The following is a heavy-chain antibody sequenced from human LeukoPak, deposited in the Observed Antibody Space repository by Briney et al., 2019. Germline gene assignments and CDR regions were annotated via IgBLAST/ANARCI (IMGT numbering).Heavy chain of an antibody. CDR3: ARVGGYGYGYRGPDNWFDP. Sequence: GGSLRLSCAASGFTFSSYAMHWVRQAPGKGLEWVAVISYDGSNKYYADSVKGRFTISRDNSKNTLYLQMNSLRAEDTAVYYCARVGGYGYGYRGPDNWFDPWGQGTLVTVSS. CDR2: ISYDGSNK. D-gene: IGHD5-18*01. J-gene: IGHJ5*02. CDR1: GFTFSSYA. V-gene: IGHV3-30*04.